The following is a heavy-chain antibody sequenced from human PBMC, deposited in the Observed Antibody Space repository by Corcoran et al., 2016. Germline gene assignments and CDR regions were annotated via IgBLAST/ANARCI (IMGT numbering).Heavy chain of an antibody. V-gene: IGHV3-15*07. J-gene: IGHJ3*02. CDR3: TTDALTPINVVPAATDAFDI. D-gene: IGHD2-2*01. CDR1: GFTFSNAW. CDR2: IKSKTDGGTT. Sequence: EVQLVESGGGLVKPGGSLRLSCAASGFTFSNAWMNWVRQAPGKGLEWVGRIKSKTDGGTTDYAAPVKGRFTISRDDSKNTLYLQMNSLKTEDTAVYYWTTDALTPINVVPAATDAFDIWGQGTMVTVSS.